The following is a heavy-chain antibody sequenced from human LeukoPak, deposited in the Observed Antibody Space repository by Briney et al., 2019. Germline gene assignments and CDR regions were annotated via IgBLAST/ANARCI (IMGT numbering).Heavy chain of an antibody. D-gene: IGHD3-10*02. CDR1: GLTFSSHW. Sequence: GGSLRLSCAASGLTFSSHWMHWVRQAPEKGLEWVATITYDGKNQYYSDSVKGRFTISRDNSNNTLYLQMNTLRIEDTSVYFCASPARRITVFGVPFDYWGQGALVIVSS. CDR3: ASPARRITVFGVPFDY. CDR2: ITYDGKNQ. V-gene: IGHV3-30*03. J-gene: IGHJ4*02.